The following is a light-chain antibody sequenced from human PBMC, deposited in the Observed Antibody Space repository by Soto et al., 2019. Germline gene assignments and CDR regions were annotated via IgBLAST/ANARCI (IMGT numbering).Light chain of an antibody. J-gene: IGLJ1*01. CDR2: GNT. Sequence: QAVVTQPPSVSGAPGQRVTISCTGSSSNIGAGYHVHWYQQLPGTAPKLVIYGNTNRPSGVPDRFSGSKSGTSASLAITGLQAEDEADYYCQSYDNSLSGSYVFGTGTKVTVL. CDR1: SSNIGAGYH. CDR3: QSYDNSLSGSYV. V-gene: IGLV1-40*01.